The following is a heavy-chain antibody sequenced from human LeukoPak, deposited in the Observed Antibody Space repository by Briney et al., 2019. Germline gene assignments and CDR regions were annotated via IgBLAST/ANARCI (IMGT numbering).Heavy chain of an antibody. V-gene: IGHV3-23*01. CDR3: AKDDTLLSFPPLDAFDI. CDR2: ISGSGGST. CDR1: GFTFSSYA. Sequence: GGSLRLSCAVSGFTFSSYAMSWVRQAPGKGLEWVSAISGSGGSTYYADSVKGRFTISRDNSKNTLYLQMNSLRAEDTAVYYCAKDDTLLSFPPLDAFDIWGQGTMVTVSS. D-gene: IGHD2-15*01. J-gene: IGHJ3*02.